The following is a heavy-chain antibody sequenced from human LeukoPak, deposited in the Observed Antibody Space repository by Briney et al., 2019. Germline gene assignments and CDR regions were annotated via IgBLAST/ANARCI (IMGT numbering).Heavy chain of an antibody. CDR3: ATYQQQLSLTD. CDR1: GFTFSSYA. V-gene: IGHV3-23*01. D-gene: IGHD2-2*01. Sequence: GGSLRLSCAASGFTFSSYAMSWVRQAPGKGLEWVSTISGGGANTYYADSVKGRFTISRDNSKNTLYLQMNSLRADDTALYYCATYQQQLSLTDWGQGTLVTVSS. CDR2: ISGGGANT. J-gene: IGHJ4*02.